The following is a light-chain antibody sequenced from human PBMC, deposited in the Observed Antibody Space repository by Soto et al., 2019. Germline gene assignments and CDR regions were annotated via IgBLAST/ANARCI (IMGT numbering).Light chain of an antibody. CDR3: QSYDTMLSGPGV. CDR1: SFNIGAGYD. V-gene: IGLV1-40*01. J-gene: IGLJ2*01. Sequence: QSVLPQPPSVSGAPGPRVTISCTGSSFNIGAGYDVHWYQQLPGTAPKLLIYNNINRPSGVPDRFSGSKSGTSASLAITGLQPEDEADYYCQSYDTMLSGPGVFGGGTKVTVL. CDR2: NNI.